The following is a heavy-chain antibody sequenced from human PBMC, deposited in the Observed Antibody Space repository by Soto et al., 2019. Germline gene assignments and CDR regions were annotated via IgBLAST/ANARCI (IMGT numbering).Heavy chain of an antibody. CDR3: ARDTGFGGVIVFDY. V-gene: IGHV4-34*01. D-gene: IGHD3-16*02. J-gene: IGHJ4*02. Sequence: PSETLSLTCAVYGGSFSGYYWTWIRQPPGTGLEWIGEINHSGSTNYNPSLKSRVTISVDTSKNQFSLKLTSVTAADTAVYYCARDTGFGGVIVFDYWGQGTLVTVSS. CDR2: INHSGST. CDR1: GGSFSGYY.